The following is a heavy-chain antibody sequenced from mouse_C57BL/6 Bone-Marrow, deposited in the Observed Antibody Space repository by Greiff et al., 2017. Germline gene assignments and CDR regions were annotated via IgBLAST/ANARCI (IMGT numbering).Heavy chain of an antibody. CDR1: GYTFTSYW. J-gene: IGHJ2*01. V-gene: IGHV1-64*01. D-gene: IGHD2-4*01. Sequence: QVQLQQPGAELVKPGASVKLSCKASGYTFTSYWMHWVKQRPGQGLEWIGMIPPNSGSTNYNEQFKSKATLTVDKSSSTAYMQLSSLTSEDSSVYYCARGIYYDYDVPFFFDDWGQGTTLTVAS. CDR2: IPPNSGST. CDR3: ARGIYYDYDVPFFFDD.